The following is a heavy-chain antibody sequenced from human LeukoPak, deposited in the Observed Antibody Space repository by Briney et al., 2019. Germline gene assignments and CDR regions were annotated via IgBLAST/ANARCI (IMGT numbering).Heavy chain of an antibody. J-gene: IGHJ4*01. D-gene: IGHD6-13*01. CDR2: IKQDESEK. Sequence: PGGSLRLSCAASGFTFSAHWMTWVRQAPGKGLEWVAKIKQDESEKHYVDSVRGRFTISRDNAINSLYLQMNSLRVEDTAVYYCARDGTAAGLYFDLWGQGTLVTVSS. CDR3: ARDGTAAGLYFDL. V-gene: IGHV3-7*01. CDR1: GFTFSAHW.